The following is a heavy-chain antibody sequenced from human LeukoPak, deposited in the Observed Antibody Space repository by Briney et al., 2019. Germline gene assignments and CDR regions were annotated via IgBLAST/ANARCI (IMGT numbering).Heavy chain of an antibody. J-gene: IGHJ4*02. CDR1: GYTFTGYY. CDR3: ARGPRTPSITVTADY. V-gene: IGHV1-2*02. D-gene: IGHD4-17*01. CDR2: INPNSGGT. Sequence: ASVKVSCKASGYTFTGYYMHWVRQAPGQGLEWMGWINPNSGGTNYAQKFQGRVTMTRDTSISTPYMELSRLRSDDTAVYYCARGPRTPSITVTADYWGQGTLVTVSS.